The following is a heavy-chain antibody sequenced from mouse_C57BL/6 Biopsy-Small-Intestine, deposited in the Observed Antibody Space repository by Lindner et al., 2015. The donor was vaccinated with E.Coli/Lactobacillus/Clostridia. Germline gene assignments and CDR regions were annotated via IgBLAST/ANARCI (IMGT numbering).Heavy chain of an antibody. D-gene: IGHD1-1*01. CDR2: ISYSGST. CDR3: ARAGYYGSSYVDYFDY. V-gene: IGHV3-1*01. Sequence: VQLQESGPGMVKPSQSLSLTCTVTGYSITSGYDWHWIRHFPGNKLEWMGYISYSGSTNYNPSPKSRISITHDTSKNHFFLKLNSVTTEDTATYYCARAGYYGSSYVDYFDYWGQGTTLTVSS. CDR1: GYSITSGYD. J-gene: IGHJ2*01.